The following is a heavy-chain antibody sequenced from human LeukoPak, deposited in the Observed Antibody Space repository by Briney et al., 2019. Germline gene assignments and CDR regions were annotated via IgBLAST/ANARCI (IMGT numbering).Heavy chain of an antibody. J-gene: IGHJ5*02. CDR1: GGSTNSY. CDR2: ISGSGTI. CDR3: ARDSGTTGEVKFDP. D-gene: IGHD3-10*01. V-gene: IGHV4-4*07. Sequence: SETLSLTCTVSGGSTNSYWSWIRQPAGKGLEWIGRISGSGTITYNPALQSRLSISIDTSKNQFSLKLMSVTAADTAVYYCARDSGTTGEVKFDPWGQGTLVTVSS.